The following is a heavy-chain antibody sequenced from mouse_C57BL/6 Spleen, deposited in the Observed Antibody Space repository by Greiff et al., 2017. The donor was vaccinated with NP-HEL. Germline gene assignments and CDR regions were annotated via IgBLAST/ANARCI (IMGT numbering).Heavy chain of an antibody. Sequence: VQLQQSGAELVMPGASVKLSCKASGYTFTSYWMHWVKQRPGQGLEWIGEIDTSDSYTNYTQKFKGKFTLTVDKSTSTAYMQLSSLTSEDSAVYCSERETGFAYWGQGTLVTVSA. V-gene: IGHV1-69*01. D-gene: IGHD4-1*01. CDR2: IDTSDSYT. J-gene: IGHJ3*01. CDR3: ERETGFAY. CDR1: GYTFTSYW.